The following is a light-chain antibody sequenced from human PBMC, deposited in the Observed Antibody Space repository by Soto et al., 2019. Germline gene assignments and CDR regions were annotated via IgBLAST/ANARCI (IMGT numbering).Light chain of an antibody. CDR3: QQYNNWPQFT. CDR2: GAS. J-gene: IGKJ3*01. V-gene: IGKV3-15*01. CDR1: QIISSN. Sequence: DIVLTQSPATLSVSLGERVSLSCRASQIISSNLAWYQQKPGQIPRLLIYGASARAAGIPARFSGSGSGTEFTLPISSMQSEDFAVYYCQQYNNWPQFTFGHVNNVDV.